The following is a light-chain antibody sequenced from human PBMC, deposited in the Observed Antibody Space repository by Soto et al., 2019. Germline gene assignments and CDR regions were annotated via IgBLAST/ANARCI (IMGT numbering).Light chain of an antibody. V-gene: IGLV1-40*01. CDR2: GNN. J-gene: IGLJ3*02. Sequence: QAVVTQPLSVSGAPGQRVTISCTGSSSNIGAGYDVHWYQQLPGTAPKLLIYGNNNRPSGVPDRFSGSKSGTSASLAITGLQAEDEADYYCQSYDSSLSGSVFGGGTKLTVL. CDR1: SSNIGAGYD. CDR3: QSYDSSLSGSV.